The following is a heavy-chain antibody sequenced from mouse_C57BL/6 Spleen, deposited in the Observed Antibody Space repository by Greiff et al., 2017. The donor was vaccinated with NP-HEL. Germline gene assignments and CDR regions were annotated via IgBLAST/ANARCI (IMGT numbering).Heavy chain of an antibody. CDR1: GYTFTDYN. Sequence: VKLQESGPELVKPGASVKIPCKASGYTFTDYNMDWVKQSHGKSLEWIGDINPNNGGTIYNQKFKGKATLTVDKSSSTAYMELRSLTSEDTAVYYCARTLYGSSSFAYWGQGTLVTVSA. CDR2: INPNNGGT. CDR3: ARTLYGSSSFAY. J-gene: IGHJ3*01. V-gene: IGHV1-18*01. D-gene: IGHD1-1*01.